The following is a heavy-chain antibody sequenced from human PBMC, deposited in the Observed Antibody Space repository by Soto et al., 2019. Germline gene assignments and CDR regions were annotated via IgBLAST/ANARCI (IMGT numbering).Heavy chain of an antibody. J-gene: IGHJ4*02. Sequence: SVKVSCKASGGSFSSFAISWVRQAPGQGLEWMGGIIPMFGTVNYAQKFQGRVTITADESTSTANMELSSLRSEDTAMYYCAKEGTHYFDSSGYQYYFDFWGQGTLVTV. CDR1: GGSFSSFA. V-gene: IGHV1-69*13. CDR2: IIPMFGTV. CDR3: AKEGTHYFDSSGYQYYFDF. D-gene: IGHD3-22*01.